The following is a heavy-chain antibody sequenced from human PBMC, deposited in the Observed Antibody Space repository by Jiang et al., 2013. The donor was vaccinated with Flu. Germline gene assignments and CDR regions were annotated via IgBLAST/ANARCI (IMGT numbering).Heavy chain of an antibody. D-gene: IGHD2-8*01. CDR2: IRNKLYRGTT. V-gene: IGHV3-49*03. CDR3: TRDLVRDVILIPTTYFDY. CDR1: GFSFGDYA. J-gene: IGHJ4*02. Sequence: LVQPGRSLRLSCTISGFSFGDYAVSWLRQAPGKGLEWVGFIRNKLYRGTTDYAASVKGRFTISRDDSKSIAYLQMSSLKTEDTAIYYCTRDLVRDVILIPTTYFDYWGQGALVTVSS.